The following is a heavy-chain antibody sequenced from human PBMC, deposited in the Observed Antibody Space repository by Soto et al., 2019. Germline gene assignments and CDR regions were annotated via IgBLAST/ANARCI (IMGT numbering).Heavy chain of an antibody. CDR1: GGSISSYY. CDR3: ARVGLGNYYYYGMDV. Sequence: PSETLSLTCTVSGGSISSYYWSWIRQPPGKGLEWIGYIYYSGSTNYNPSLKSRVTISVDTSKNQFSLKLSSVTAADTAVYYCARVGLGNYYYYGMDVWGQGTTVTVSS. V-gene: IGHV4-59*01. CDR2: IYYSGST. J-gene: IGHJ6*02.